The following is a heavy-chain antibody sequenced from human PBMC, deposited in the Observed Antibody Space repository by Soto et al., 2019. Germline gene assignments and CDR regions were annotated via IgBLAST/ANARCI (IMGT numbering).Heavy chain of an antibody. CDR1: GFTFDDYA. V-gene: IGHV3-9*01. Sequence: EVQLVESGGGLVQPGRSLRLSCAASGFTFDDYAMHWVRQGPGKGLEWVSGINWNSGWIGYGDSVKGRFAISRDNAKNSLHLQMNRLSAEDTAFYSCVNDESINWYSGHFRHWGQGTLVTVSS. CDR3: VNDESINWYSGHFRH. J-gene: IGHJ1*01. CDR2: INWNSGWI. D-gene: IGHD6-13*01.